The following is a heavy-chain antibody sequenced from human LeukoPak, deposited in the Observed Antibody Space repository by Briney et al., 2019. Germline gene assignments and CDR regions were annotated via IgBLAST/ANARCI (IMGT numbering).Heavy chain of an antibody. CDR1: GGSISSTSFY. CDR2: IYYSGST. D-gene: IGHD3-10*01. CDR3: ARVRITMVRGVIIREYNWFDP. V-gene: IGHV4-39*07. Sequence: SETLSLTCTVSGGSISSTSFYWGWIRQPPGKGLEWIATIYYSGSTYYNPSLKSRVTISVDTSKNQVSLKLTSVTAADTAVYYCARVRITMVRGVIIREYNWFDPWGQGTLVTVSS. J-gene: IGHJ5*02.